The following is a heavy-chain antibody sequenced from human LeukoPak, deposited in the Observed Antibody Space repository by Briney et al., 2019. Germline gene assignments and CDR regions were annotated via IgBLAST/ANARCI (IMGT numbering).Heavy chain of an antibody. Sequence: GASVKVSCKASGYTFTGYYMHWVRQAPGQGLEWMGWINPNSGGTNYAQKFQGRVTMTRDTSISTAYMELRSLRSDDTAMYYCARGFGSGSFYEPDYYLDYWGREPWSPSPQ. CDR1: GYTFTGYY. V-gene: IGHV1-2*02. CDR2: INPNSGGT. D-gene: IGHD3-10*01. CDR3: ARGFGSGSFYEPDYYLDY. J-gene: IGHJ4*02.